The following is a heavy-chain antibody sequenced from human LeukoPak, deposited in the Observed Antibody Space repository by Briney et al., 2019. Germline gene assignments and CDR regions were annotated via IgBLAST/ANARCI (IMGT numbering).Heavy chain of an antibody. CDR1: GFTXXXYG. D-gene: IGHD1-7*01. CDR2: IWYEGTNK. V-gene: IGHV3-33*01. Sequence: GFTXXXYGMXWVRQAPGKGLEWVAVIWYEGTNKYYADSVKGRFTISRDNSKNTLYLQMDSLRAEDTAMYYCARQGGLGNYATGSWFDPWGQGTLVTVSS. CDR3: ARQGGLGNYATGSWFDP. J-gene: IGHJ5*02.